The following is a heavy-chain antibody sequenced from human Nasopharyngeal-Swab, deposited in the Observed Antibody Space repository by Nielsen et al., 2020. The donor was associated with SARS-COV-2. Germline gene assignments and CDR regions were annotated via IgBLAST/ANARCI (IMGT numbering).Heavy chain of an antibody. Sequence: ASVKVSCKASGYTFTSYYMHWVRQAPGQGLEGMGIINPSGGSTSYAQKFQGRVTMTRDTSTSTVYMELSSLRSEDTAVYYCARSYYYDSSGYTFDYYYYMDVWGKGTTVTVSS. CDR1: GYTFTSYY. J-gene: IGHJ6*03. CDR3: ARSYYYDSSGYTFDYYYYMDV. CDR2: INPSGGST. V-gene: IGHV1-46*01. D-gene: IGHD3-22*01.